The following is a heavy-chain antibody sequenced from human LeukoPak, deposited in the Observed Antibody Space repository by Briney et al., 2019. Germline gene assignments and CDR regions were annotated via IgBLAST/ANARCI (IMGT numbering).Heavy chain of an antibody. D-gene: IGHD6-25*01. CDR1: GYSFTNNW. CDR2: IYPGDSDA. V-gene: IGHV5-51*01. J-gene: IGHJ4*02. CDR3: ARDAYSSGWAFDY. Sequence: PGESLKISCKGSGYSFTNNWIGWVRQLPGKGLEWMGIIYPGDSDAKYTPSFQGQVTFSVDKSISTAYLHWSSLKASDTAIYYCARDAYSSGWAFDYWGQGTLVTVSS.